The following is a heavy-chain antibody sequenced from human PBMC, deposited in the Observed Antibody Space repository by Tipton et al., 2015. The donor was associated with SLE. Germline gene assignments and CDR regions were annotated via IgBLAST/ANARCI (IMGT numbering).Heavy chain of an antibody. J-gene: IGHJ4*02. Sequence: TLSLTCAVFGGSISRNNWWSWIRQSPGRGLEWIGYISYSGSTLYNPSLKSRVTISVDTSKNQFSLKLSSVTAADTAVYYCARGLMVRGVKVDYWGQGTLVTVSS. CDR2: ISYSGST. CDR3: ARGLMVRGVKVDY. D-gene: IGHD3-10*01. V-gene: IGHV4-4*02. CDR1: GGSISRNNW.